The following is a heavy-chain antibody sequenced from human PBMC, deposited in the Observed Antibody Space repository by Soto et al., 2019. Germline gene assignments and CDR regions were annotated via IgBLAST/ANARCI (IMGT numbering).Heavy chain of an antibody. CDR3: ARGNYYASNFDY. D-gene: IGHD1-26*01. CDR2: IYHSGST. CDR1: GGSISSGGYS. Sequence: SETLSLTCAVSGGSISSGGYSWSWIRQPPGKGLEWIGYIYHSGSTYYNPSLKSRVTISVDRSKNQFSLKLSSVTAADTAVYYCARGNYYASNFDYWGQGTLVTVSS. V-gene: IGHV4-30-2*01. J-gene: IGHJ4*02.